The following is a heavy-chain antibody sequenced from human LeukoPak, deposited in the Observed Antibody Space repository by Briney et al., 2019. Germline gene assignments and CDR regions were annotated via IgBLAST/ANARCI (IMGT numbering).Heavy chain of an antibody. V-gene: IGHV4-59*01. Sequence: SETLSLTCTVSGGSISIYYWSWIRQPPGKGLEWIGYIYDSGSTNYNPSLKSRVTISVDTSKNQFSLKLSSVTAADTAVYYCACLTTADAFDIWGQGTMVTVSS. D-gene: IGHD3-22*01. CDR1: GGSISIYY. CDR3: ACLTTADAFDI. J-gene: IGHJ3*02. CDR2: IYDSGST.